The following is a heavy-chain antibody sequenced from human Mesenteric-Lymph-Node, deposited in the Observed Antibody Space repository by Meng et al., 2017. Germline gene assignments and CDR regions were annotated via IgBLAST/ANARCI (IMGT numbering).Heavy chain of an antibody. CDR2: INTNNGNP. CDR3: ASQSPAEDTD. Sequence: QVQLLQSGSELKEPGASVKVSCKASGYTFTSYAINWLRQAPGQGPEWMGWINTNNGNPTYAQGFTGRFVFSLDTSVSTAYVQISSLKAEDTAVYYCASQSPAEDTDWGQGTLVTVSS. V-gene: IGHV7-4-1*02. D-gene: IGHD6-25*01. CDR1: GYTFTSYA. J-gene: IGHJ4*02.